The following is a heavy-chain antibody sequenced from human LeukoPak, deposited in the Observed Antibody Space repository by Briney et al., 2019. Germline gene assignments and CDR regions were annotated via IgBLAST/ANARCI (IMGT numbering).Heavy chain of an antibody. V-gene: IGHV4-59*01. J-gene: IGHJ4*02. Sequence: PSETLSLTCTVSGGSISSYYWSWIRQPPGKGLEWIGYIYYSGSTNYNPSLKSRVTISVDTSKNQFSLKLSSVTAADTAVYYCARDRLSDFWSGYYRYFDYWGQGTLVTVSS. D-gene: IGHD3-3*01. CDR2: IYYSGST. CDR3: ARDRLSDFWSGYYRYFDY. CDR1: GGSISSYY.